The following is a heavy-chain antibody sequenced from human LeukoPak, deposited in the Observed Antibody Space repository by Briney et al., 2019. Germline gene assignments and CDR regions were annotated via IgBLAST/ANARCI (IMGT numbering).Heavy chain of an antibody. D-gene: IGHD5-12*01. CDR1: GSSMSSDYY. CDR2: IYHSGST. Sequence: PSETLSLTCTVSGSSMSSDYYWSWIRQPPGKRLEWIGYIYHSGSTNYNPSLKSRLTISVDTSKNQFSLMLSSVTAADTAVYYCAREGYSGSDSNLWGQGTLVTVSS. J-gene: IGHJ4*02. V-gene: IGHV4-61*01. CDR3: AREGYSGSDSNL.